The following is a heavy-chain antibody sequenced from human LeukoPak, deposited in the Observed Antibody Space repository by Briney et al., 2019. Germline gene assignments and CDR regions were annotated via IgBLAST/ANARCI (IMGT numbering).Heavy chain of an antibody. V-gene: IGHV4-38-2*02. J-gene: IGHJ4*02. Sequence: SETLSLTCTVSGYSISSGYYWGWIRQPPGKGLEWIGSIYHSGSTYYNPSLKSRVTISVDTSKNQFSLKLSSVTAADTAVYYCARGHTIFGVVIPLGYWGQGTLVTVSS. D-gene: IGHD3-3*01. CDR1: GYSISSGYY. CDR3: ARGHTIFGVVIPLGY. CDR2: IYHSGST.